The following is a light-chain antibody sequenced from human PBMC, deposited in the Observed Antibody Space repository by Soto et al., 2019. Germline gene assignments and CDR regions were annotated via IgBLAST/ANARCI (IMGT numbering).Light chain of an antibody. J-gene: IGKJ4*01. Sequence: EIVMTQSPATLSLSHGERATLSCGASQSISSNLAWYQQKPGQAPRLLMFRTSSRATGFPARFSGSGSGTEFNLTISSLQSEDFGVYYCQQYNNWPRATFGGGTKVDIK. CDR3: QQYNNWPRAT. V-gene: IGKV3-15*01. CDR2: RTS. CDR1: QSISSN.